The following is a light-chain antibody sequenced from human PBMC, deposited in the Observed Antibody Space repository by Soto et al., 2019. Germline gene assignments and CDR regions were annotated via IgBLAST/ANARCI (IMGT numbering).Light chain of an antibody. Sequence: DIQMTQSPSSLSASFGDRVTMTCRASQGIGIYLAWFQQRPGNTPKLLIYAASTLQSGVPSRFSGRVSGTDFTLNISSLRPEDVATYYCQKYNSYHLTFGGGTRVEIK. CDR3: QKYNSYHLT. CDR1: QGIGIY. V-gene: IGKV1-27*01. CDR2: AAS. J-gene: IGKJ4*01.